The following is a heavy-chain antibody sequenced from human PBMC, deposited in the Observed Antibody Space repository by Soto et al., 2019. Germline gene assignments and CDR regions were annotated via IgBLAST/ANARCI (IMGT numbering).Heavy chain of an antibody. Sequence: QLQLQESGSGLVKPSQTLSLTCAVSGGSISSGGYSWSWMRQPPGKGLEWIGYIYHSGSTYYNPSLKSRVTISVDRSKNQFALELRSVTAADTAVYYCARWWMYAPRCDPWGKGTLVTVSS. CDR2: IYHSGST. V-gene: IGHV4-30-2*01. CDR3: ARWWMYAPRCDP. D-gene: IGHD2-8*01. CDR1: GGSISSGGYS. J-gene: IGHJ5*02.